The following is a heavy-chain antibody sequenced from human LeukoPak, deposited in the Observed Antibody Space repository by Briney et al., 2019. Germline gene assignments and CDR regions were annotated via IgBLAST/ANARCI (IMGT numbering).Heavy chain of an antibody. D-gene: IGHD5/OR15-5a*01. CDR2: IYYSGST. J-gene: IGHJ2*01. CDR1: GGSISSYY. Sequence: PSETLSLTCTVSGGSISSYYWSWIRQPPGKGLEWIGYIYYSGSTNYNPSLKSRVTISVDTSKNQFSLKLSSVTAADTAVYYCATRPKFMSTYFDLWGRGTLVTVSS. V-gene: IGHV4-59*12. CDR3: ATRPKFMSTYFDL.